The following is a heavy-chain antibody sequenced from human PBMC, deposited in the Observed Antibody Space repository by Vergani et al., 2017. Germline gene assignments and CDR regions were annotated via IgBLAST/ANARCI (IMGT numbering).Heavy chain of an antibody. CDR3: VKDHPVFDE. CDR1: GFRFSSYA. Sequence: VQLLESGGGLEQPGGSLRLSCAASGFRFSSYAMSWVRQAPGKGLEWVAFIQKDGIDKFYADSVRGRFTISRDISKNTLYLEMNSLSAEDTALYHCVKDHPVFDEWGRGTLVSVS. V-gene: IGHV3-30*02. J-gene: IGHJ4*02. CDR2: IQKDGIDK.